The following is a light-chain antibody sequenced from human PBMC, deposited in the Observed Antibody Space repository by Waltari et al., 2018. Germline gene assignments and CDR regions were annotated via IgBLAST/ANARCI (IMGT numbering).Light chain of an antibody. CDR3: QQSYSVPYT. CDR1: QDISNY. Sequence: DIQMTQSPSSLSASVGDRVTITCQASQDISNYLNWYQQKPGKAPKLLIYDASNLETGVPSRFSGSGSGTDFTFTISSLQPEDIATYYCQQSYSVPYTFGQGTKLEV. V-gene: IGKV1-33*01. CDR2: DAS. J-gene: IGKJ2*01.